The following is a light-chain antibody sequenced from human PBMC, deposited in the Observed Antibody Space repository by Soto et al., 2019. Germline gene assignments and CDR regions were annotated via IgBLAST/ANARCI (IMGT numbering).Light chain of an antibody. V-gene: IGLV1-44*01. CDR2: SNN. CDR3: AACDDSLDGFKV. CDR1: NSNIGSHT. J-gene: IGLJ1*01. Sequence: QSVLTQPPSASGTPGQRVTMSCCGSNSNIGSHTVNWYKHLPGPAPTLLIFSNNPRPSGGPARCSGSQSGTSPSLAIIGLQSGDEGEYFCAACDDSLDGFKVFGTGTKGTVL.